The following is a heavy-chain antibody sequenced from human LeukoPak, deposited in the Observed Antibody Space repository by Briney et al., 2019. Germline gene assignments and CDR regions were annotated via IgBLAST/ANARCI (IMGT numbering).Heavy chain of an antibody. CDR3: ARRVYDYYYYMDV. D-gene: IGHD2/OR15-2a*01. J-gene: IGHJ6*03. V-gene: IGHV4-61*01. Sequence: SETLSLTCTVSGASVTNGFYYWSWIRQTPGKGLEWIGYIDYRGNTKYNPSLQSRVFIFVDTSESQFSLRLSSVTAADTAVYYCARRVYDYYYYMDVWGSGTTVTVSS. CDR1: GASVTNGFYY. CDR2: IDYRGNT.